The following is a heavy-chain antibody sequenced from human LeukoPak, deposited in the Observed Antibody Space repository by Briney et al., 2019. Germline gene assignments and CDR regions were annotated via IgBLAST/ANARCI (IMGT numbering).Heavy chain of an antibody. CDR2: INHSGST. CDR1: GGSFSGYY. Sequence: SETLSLTCAVYGGSFSGYYWSWIRQPPGKGLEWIGEINHSGSTNYNPSLKSRVTISVDTSQKQVSLRLTSVTAADTAVYYCARGSYDSSEYFQHWGQGTLVTVSS. J-gene: IGHJ1*01. D-gene: IGHD3-22*01. V-gene: IGHV4-34*01. CDR3: ARGSYDSSEYFQH.